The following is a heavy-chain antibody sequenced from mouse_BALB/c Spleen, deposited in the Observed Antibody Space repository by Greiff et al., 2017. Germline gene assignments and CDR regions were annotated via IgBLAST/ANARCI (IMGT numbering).Heavy chain of an antibody. CDR1: GFTFSSYT. D-gene: IGHD4-1*01. V-gene: IGHV5-6-4*01. J-gene: IGHJ2*01. Sequence: EVMLVESGGGLVKPGGSLKLSCAASGFTFSSYTMSWVRQTPEKRLEWVATISSGGSYTYYPDSVKGRFTISRDNAKNTLYLQMSSLKSEDTAMYYCTRGGSLGLDYWGQGTTLTVSS. CDR3: TRGGSLGLDY. CDR2: ISSGGSYT.